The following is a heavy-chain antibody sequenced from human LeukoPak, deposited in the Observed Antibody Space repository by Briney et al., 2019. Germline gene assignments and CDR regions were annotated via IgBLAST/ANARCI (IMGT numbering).Heavy chain of an antibody. Sequence: GGSLRLSCAASGFTFSSYAMSWVRQAPGKGLEWVSAISGSGGSTYYADSVKGRFTISRDNSKNTLYLQMNSLRAEDTAVYYCAKAANIVVVPAAISGGAFDIWAKGQWSPSLQ. D-gene: IGHD2-2*01. CDR1: GFTFSSYA. CDR2: ISGSGGST. V-gene: IGHV3-23*01. J-gene: IGHJ3*02. CDR3: AKAANIVVVPAAISGGAFDI.